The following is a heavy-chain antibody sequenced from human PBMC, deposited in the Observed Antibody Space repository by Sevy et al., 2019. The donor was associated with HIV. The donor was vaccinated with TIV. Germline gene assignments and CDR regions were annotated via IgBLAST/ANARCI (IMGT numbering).Heavy chain of an antibody. CDR1: GFTFSSHG. Sequence: GGSLRLSCAASGFTFSSHGMHWVRQAPGKGLEWVAVISYDGSYKSYGDSVKGRFTISRDDSKNTLYLQMNSLRPEDTAVYYCARDSGYSINCYLAYWGQGTLVTVSS. V-gene: IGHV3-30*03. D-gene: IGHD5-12*01. CDR3: ARDSGYSINCYLAY. J-gene: IGHJ4*02. CDR2: ISYDGSYK.